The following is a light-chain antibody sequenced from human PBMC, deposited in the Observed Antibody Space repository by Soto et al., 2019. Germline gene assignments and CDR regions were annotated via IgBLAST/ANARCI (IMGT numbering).Light chain of an antibody. J-gene: IGLJ3*02. CDR1: SSDVGGYNY. CDR2: EVS. Sequence: QSALTQPTSSSGSPGQSVTISCTGTSSDVGGYNYVSWYQQHPGKAPKLMIYEVSKRPSGVPDRFSGSKSGNTASLTVSGLQAEDEADYYCSSFAGSNNLRMFGGGTKLTVL. CDR3: SSFAGSNNLRM. V-gene: IGLV2-8*01.